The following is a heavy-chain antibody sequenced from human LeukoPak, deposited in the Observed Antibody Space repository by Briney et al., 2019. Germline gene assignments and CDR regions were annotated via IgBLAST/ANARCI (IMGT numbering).Heavy chain of an antibody. CDR3: ARCTTTGRALDL. D-gene: IGHD1-1*01. CDR1: GFTFDDYA. V-gene: IGHV3-9*01. Sequence: GGPLRLSCAASGFTFDDYAMHWVRQVPGKGLEWVSGISWNSGMMGYADSVEGRFSISRDNAKNSLYLQMNSLRTEDTAFYYCARCTTTGRALDLWGQGTLVTVSS. J-gene: IGHJ5*02. CDR2: ISWNSGMM.